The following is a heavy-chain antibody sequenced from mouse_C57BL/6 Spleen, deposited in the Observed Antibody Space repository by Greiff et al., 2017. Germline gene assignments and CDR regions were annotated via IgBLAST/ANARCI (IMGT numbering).Heavy chain of an antibody. Sequence: QVQLPQPGAELVKPGASVKLSCKASGYTFTRYWMHCVKQRAGRGRVGFGRFAPNCGGTKYYENFKSKATLTVDKPSSTAYMQRSSLSSEDAAVYYCARVDGYYGYAMGYWGQGASVTVSS. V-gene: IGHV1-72*01. CDR2: FAPNCGGT. CDR1: GYTFTRYW. J-gene: IGHJ4*01. D-gene: IGHD2-3*01. CDR3: ARVDGYYGYAMGY.